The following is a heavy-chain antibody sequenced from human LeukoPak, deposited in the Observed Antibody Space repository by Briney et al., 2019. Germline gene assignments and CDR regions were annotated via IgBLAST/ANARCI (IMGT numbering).Heavy chain of an antibody. Sequence: GGSLRLSCAASGPSITTYMMNWVRQAPGQGLEWVSSISDRSGHIYYADSVKGRFTISRDNAKNSLSLQMSSLRAEDTAVYYCARDRWPRGETTTIGPFDPWGQGTLVIVSS. CDR2: ISDRSGHI. V-gene: IGHV3-21*01. J-gene: IGHJ5*02. CDR1: GPSITTYM. D-gene: IGHD1-14*01. CDR3: ARDRWPRGETTTIGPFDP.